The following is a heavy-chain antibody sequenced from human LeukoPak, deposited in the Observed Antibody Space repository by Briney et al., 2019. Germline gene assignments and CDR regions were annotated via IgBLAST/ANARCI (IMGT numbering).Heavy chain of an antibody. V-gene: IGHV3-66*02. J-gene: IGHJ4*02. Sequence: PGGSLRLSCAASGFTVNSNYMTWVRQAPGKGLEWVSVIYSVGSTYYADSERGRFTISRDNSKNTLYLQMNSLRAEDTAIYYCARNPSYSSSLYSGQGTLVTVSS. CDR2: IYSVGST. D-gene: IGHD6-19*01. CDR1: GFTVNSNY. CDR3: ARNPSYSSSLY.